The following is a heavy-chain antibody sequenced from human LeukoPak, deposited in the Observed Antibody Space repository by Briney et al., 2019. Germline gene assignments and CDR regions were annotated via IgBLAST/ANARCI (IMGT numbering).Heavy chain of an antibody. Sequence: PSETLSLTCAVYGGSFSGYYWSWIRQPPGKGLEWIGEINHSGSTNYNPSLKSRVTISVDTSKNQFSLKLSSVTAADTAVYYCARDRVTISMNAFDIWGQGTMVTVSS. J-gene: IGHJ3*02. CDR2: INHSGST. CDR3: ARDRVTISMNAFDI. D-gene: IGHD3-10*01. CDR1: GGSFSGYY. V-gene: IGHV4-34*01.